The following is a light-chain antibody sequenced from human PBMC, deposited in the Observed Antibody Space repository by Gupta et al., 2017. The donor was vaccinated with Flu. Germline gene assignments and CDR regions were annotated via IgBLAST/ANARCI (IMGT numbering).Light chain of an antibody. CDR2: AAS. Sequence: AIQMTPSPSSLSASVGDRVTITCRASQGIGSDLGWYQQRPGKAPKILIYAASRLQSGVPSRFSGSGSGTDFTLTISSLQPEDFATYYCLQDYSYPWTFGQGTKVEIK. J-gene: IGKJ1*01. CDR1: QGIGSD. V-gene: IGKV1-6*01. CDR3: LQDYSYPWT.